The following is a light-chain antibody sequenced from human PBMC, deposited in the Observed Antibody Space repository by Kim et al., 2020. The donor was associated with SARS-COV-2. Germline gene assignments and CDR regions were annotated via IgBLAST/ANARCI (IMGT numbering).Light chain of an antibody. Sequence: SASEGDRVTITCQASQSSNTYLHWYQHTRGEAPKLLIYGASTLQSGVPSRFSGSGSGTDFTLTISNLQAEDFATYYCQQSYSPVYTFGQGTKLEI. CDR1: QSSNTY. V-gene: IGKV1-39*01. CDR3: QQSYSPVYT. J-gene: IGKJ2*01. CDR2: GAS.